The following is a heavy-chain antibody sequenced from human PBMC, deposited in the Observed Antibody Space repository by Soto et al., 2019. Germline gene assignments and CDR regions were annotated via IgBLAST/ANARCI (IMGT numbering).Heavy chain of an antibody. Sequence: GASVKVSCKASGYTFTSYGISWVRQAPGQGLEWMGWISAYNGNTNYAQKLQGRVTITTDTSTSTAYMELRSLRSDDTAVYYCARGVLNYYGSGSYYLEYWGQGTLVNVSS. D-gene: IGHD3-10*01. CDR2: ISAYNGNT. J-gene: IGHJ4*02. CDR1: GYTFTSYG. V-gene: IGHV1-18*01. CDR3: ARGVLNYYGSGSYYLEY.